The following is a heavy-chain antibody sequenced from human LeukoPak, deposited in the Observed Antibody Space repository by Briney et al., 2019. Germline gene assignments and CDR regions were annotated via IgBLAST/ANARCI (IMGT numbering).Heavy chain of an antibody. Sequence: ASVKVSCKASGYRFTGYYIHWVRQAPGQGLEWMGWINPNSGGTNYAQKFQGRVTMTRDTSISTAYMELSRLRSDDTAVYYCARGEGERYYVNFFDYWGHGNFVTVSS. CDR1: GYRFTGYY. CDR3: ARGEGERYYVNFFDY. D-gene: IGHD1-26*01. CDR2: INPNSGGT. J-gene: IGHJ4*01. V-gene: IGHV1-2*02.